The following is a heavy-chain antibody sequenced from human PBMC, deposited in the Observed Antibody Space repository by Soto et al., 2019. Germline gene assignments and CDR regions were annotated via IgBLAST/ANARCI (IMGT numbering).Heavy chain of an antibody. CDR1: GFSVSSNY. D-gene: IGHD1-7*01. CDR3: GRGSSDASGTLRVDY. J-gene: IGHJ4*02. Sequence: EVRLVETGGELIQPGGSLRLSCVATGFSVSSNYMSWVRQAPGKGLEWVSVIYSGGNRYYADSVEGRFSISRDNSKNTLFLQMNGLRAEDTAMDYCGRGSSDASGTLRVDYWGQGTLVTVSS. V-gene: IGHV3-53*03. CDR2: IYSGGNR.